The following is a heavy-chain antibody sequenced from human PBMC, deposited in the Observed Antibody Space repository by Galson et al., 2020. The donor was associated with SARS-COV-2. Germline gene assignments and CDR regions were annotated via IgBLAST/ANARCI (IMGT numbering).Heavy chain of an antibody. CDR1: GFNFSSYS. CDR3: ARDVTGGGGLAV. V-gene: IGHV3-21*01. D-gene: IGHD2-8*02. J-gene: IGHJ6*02. CDR2: IVGSGIYR. Sequence: GGSLRLSCAASGFNFSSYSMTWVRQAPGKGLQWVASIVGSGIYRYYEDSLKGRFTISRDNAKNSLFLQMSGLKSEDTAVYYCARDVTGGGGLAVWGRGTTVTVS.